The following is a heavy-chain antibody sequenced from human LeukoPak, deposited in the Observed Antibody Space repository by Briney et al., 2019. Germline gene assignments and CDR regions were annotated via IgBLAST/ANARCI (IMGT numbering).Heavy chain of an antibody. CDR1: GFTFSSYG. Sequence: GGSLRLSCAASGFTFSSYGMHWVRQAPGKGLEWVAFIRYDGSNKYYADSVKGRFTISRDNSKNTLYLQMNSLRAEDTAVHYCAREVYGPFDYWGQGTLVTVSS. CDR2: IRYDGSNK. CDR3: AREVYGPFDY. J-gene: IGHJ4*02. D-gene: IGHD5/OR15-5a*01. V-gene: IGHV3-30*02.